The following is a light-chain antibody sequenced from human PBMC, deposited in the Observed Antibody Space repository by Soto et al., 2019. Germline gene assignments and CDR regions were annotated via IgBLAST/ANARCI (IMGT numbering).Light chain of an antibody. Sequence: QSVLTQPPSASGTPGQRVTISCSGSSSNIGSNYVYWYQQVPGTTPKLLIYKNNQRPSGVPDRCSGSKSGTSASLAISGLRSDDEADYYCAVWDDSLSGREVFGGGTKVTVL. CDR1: SSNIGSNY. CDR2: KNN. J-gene: IGLJ2*01. V-gene: IGLV1-47*01. CDR3: AVWDDSLSGREV.